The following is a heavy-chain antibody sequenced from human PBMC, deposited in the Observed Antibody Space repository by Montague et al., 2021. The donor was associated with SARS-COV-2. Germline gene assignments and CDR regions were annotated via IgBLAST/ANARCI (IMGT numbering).Heavy chain of an antibody. CDR1: GFTFSKAW. D-gene: IGHD2-2*01. Sequence: SLRLSCAASGFTFSKAWMSWVRQAPGKGPEWVGRIKSNRDGGTTDYSAPVKGRFIISRDDSKDTLYLQMNSLKTEDTAVYYCAAVRYRTRTSCSGGLDWFDPWGQGTLVTVSS. CDR3: AAVRYRTRTSCSGGLDWFDP. V-gene: IGHV3-15*01. J-gene: IGHJ5*02. CDR2: IKSNRDGGTT.